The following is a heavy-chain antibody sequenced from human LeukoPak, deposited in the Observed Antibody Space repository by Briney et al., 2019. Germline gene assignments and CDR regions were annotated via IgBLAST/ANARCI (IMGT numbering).Heavy chain of an antibody. Sequence: GESLKISCKGSGYSFTRYWIGWVRQMPGKGLEWMGIIYPGDSDTRYSPSFQGQVTISADKSISTAYLQWSSLKASDTAMYYCAASGEYSSSWFEYFQHWGQGTLVTVSS. V-gene: IGHV5-51*01. D-gene: IGHD6-13*01. CDR1: GYSFTRYW. CDR2: IYPGDSDT. J-gene: IGHJ1*01. CDR3: AASGEYSSSWFEYFQH.